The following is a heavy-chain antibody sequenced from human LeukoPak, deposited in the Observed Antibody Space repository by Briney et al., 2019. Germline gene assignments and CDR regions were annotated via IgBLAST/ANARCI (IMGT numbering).Heavy chain of an antibody. V-gene: IGHV1-2*02. CDR1: GYTFTGYY. Sequence: ASVKVSCKASGYTFTGYYMHWVRQAPGQGLEWMGWINPNSGGTNYAQKFQGRVTMTRDTSISTAYMELSRLRSDDTAVYYCARRDSGSYYLLGYWGQGTLVTVSS. J-gene: IGHJ4*02. CDR2: INPNSGGT. CDR3: ARRDSGSYYLLGY. D-gene: IGHD1-26*01.